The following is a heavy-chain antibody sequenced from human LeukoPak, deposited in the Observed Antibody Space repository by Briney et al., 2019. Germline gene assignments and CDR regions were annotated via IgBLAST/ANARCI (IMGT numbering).Heavy chain of an antibody. CDR3: ARDPGLLVRGVSNWFDP. CDR1: GDSISSTNW. CDR2: IYHSGTT. V-gene: IGHV4-4*02. Sequence: SETLSLTCAVSGDSISSTNWWSWVRQPPGKGLEWIGEIYHSGTTNYNPSLKSRVTISFDTSKNQFSLNLRSVTAADTAVYYCARDPGLLVRGVSNWFDPWGQGTLVTVSS. J-gene: IGHJ5*02. D-gene: IGHD3-10*01.